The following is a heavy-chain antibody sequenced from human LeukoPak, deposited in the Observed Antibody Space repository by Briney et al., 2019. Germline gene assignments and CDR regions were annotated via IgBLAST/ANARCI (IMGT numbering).Heavy chain of an antibody. CDR1: GYTFINYE. V-gene: IGHV1-69*13. CDR3: ARVHSDKGSPPVDY. J-gene: IGHJ4*02. CDR2: IIPIFGTA. D-gene: IGHD3-10*01. Sequence: GASVKVSCKASGYTFINYEINWVRQATGQGLEWMGGIIPIFGTANYAQKFQGRVTITADESTSTAYMELSSLRSEDTAVYYCARVHSDKGSPPVDYWGQGTLVTVSS.